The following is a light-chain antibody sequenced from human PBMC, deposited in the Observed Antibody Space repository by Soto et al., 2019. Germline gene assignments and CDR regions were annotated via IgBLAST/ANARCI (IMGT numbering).Light chain of an antibody. CDR2: GAS. CDR1: QSLGTDY. Sequence: EIVLTQSPGTLSLSPGERATLSCRVSQSLGTDYLAWYQQKPGQAPRLLIYGASRRATGIPDRFSGSGSGADFTLTISTLEPEDFAVYYCQQYAYSPPHTFGQGTKLEMK. CDR3: QQYAYSPPHT. J-gene: IGKJ2*01. V-gene: IGKV3-20*01.